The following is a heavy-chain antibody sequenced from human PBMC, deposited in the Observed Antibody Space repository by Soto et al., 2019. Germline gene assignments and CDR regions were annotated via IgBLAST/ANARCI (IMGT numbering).Heavy chain of an antibody. CDR2: IIPMFETV. Sequence: GASVKVSCKASGGTFDNYAVSWVRQAPGQGLEWMGGIIPMFETVNYAQRFQGRLTIAADESTSTAYMELTSLTSADTAIYFCARGLRTGNYGMDVWDQGTTVTVSS. V-gene: IGHV1-69*13. CDR1: GGTFDNYA. D-gene: IGHD2-15*01. J-gene: IGHJ6*02. CDR3: ARGLRTGNYGMDV.